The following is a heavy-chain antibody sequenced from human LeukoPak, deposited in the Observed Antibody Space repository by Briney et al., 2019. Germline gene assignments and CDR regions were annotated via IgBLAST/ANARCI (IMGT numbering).Heavy chain of an antibody. J-gene: IGHJ4*02. D-gene: IGHD3-10*01. CDR3: AKWGAQAGIYRAVDC. V-gene: IGHV3-23*01. Sequence: GGSLRLSCAVSGITFRTYAMSWVRQARGKGLEWVSSINGDGSSTYYADSVKGRFTISRDNSKNTLSLQMDSLRVEDTAVYYCAKWGAQAGIYRAVDCWGRGTLVTVSS. CDR1: GITFRTYA. CDR2: INGDGSST.